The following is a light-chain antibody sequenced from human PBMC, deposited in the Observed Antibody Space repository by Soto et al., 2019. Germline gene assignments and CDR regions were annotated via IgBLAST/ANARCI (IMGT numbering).Light chain of an antibody. CDR1: QSVYIY. Sequence: DIVLTQSPASLSLSPGERATLSCRAGQSVYIYLVWYQQKPGQAPRLLIFGASNRATGIPARFSGSGSGTDFTLTINSLEPDDFAVYYCQQRDSWPITFGQGTRLEIK. V-gene: IGKV3-11*01. J-gene: IGKJ5*01. CDR2: GAS. CDR3: QQRDSWPIT.